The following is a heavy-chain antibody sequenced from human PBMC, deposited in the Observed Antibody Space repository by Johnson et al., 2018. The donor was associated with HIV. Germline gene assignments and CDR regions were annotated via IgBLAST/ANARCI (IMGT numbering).Heavy chain of an antibody. CDR1: GFTFDSYA. CDR2: ISWNSGSI. D-gene: IGHD4-17*01. Sequence: VQLVESGGVLVQPGRSLRLSCAASGFTFDSYAMHWVRQVPGKVLEWVSGISWNSGSIGYADSVKGRFTISRDNAKNSLYLQMNSLRAEDTALYYCAKEVTQRGDYGYNFDIWGQGTMVTVSS. J-gene: IGHJ3*02. CDR3: AKEVTQRGDYGYNFDI. V-gene: IGHV3-9*01.